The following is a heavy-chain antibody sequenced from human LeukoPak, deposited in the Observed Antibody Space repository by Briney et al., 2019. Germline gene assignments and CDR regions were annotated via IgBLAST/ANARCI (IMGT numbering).Heavy chain of an antibody. J-gene: IGHJ4*02. Sequence: GGSLRLSCAASGFTFSSYGMHWVHQAPGKGLEWVAVIWYDGSNKYYADSVKGRFTISRDNSKNTLYLQMNSLRAEDTAVYYCARGKQQLAYWGQGTLVTVSS. CDR1: GFTFSSYG. CDR3: ARGKQQLAY. V-gene: IGHV3-33*01. D-gene: IGHD6-13*01. CDR2: IWYDGSNK.